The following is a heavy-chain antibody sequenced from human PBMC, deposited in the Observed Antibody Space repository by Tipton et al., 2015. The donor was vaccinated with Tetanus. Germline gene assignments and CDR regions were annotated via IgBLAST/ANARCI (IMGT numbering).Heavy chain of an antibody. CDR2: IYYSGST. CDR3: ARQDTVGATKFDY. J-gene: IGHJ4*02. V-gene: IGHV4-39*01. Sequence: LRLSCTVSGGSISSSSYYWGWIRQPPGKGLEWIGSIYYSGSTYYNPSLKSRVTISVDTSKNQFSLKLGSVTAADTAVYYCARQDTVGATKFDYWGQGTLVTVSS. D-gene: IGHD1-26*01. CDR1: GGSISSSSYY.